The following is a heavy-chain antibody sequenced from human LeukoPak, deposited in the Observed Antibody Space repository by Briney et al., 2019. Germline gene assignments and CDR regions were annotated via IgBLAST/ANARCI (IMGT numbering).Heavy chain of an antibody. J-gene: IGHJ4*02. V-gene: IGHV4-31*03. CDR1: GGSISSGGYY. CDR2: IYYSGST. D-gene: IGHD4-11*01. CDR3: VGGSSNYLSSFDH. Sequence: SETLSLTCTVSGGSISSGGYYWSWIRQHPGKGLEWIGYIYYSGSTYYNPSLKSRVTISVDTSKNQFYLKLSSVTAADTAVYYCVGGSSNYLSSFDHWGQGTLVTVSS.